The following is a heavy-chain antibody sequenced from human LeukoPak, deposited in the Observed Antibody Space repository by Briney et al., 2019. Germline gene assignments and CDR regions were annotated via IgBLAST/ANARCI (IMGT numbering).Heavy chain of an antibody. CDR1: EFSFSSYW. D-gene: IGHD2-2*03. CDR3: AMDINGDLFHV. V-gene: IGHV3-74*01. Sequence: PGGSLRLSCAGSEFSFSSYWMHWVRQPPEKGLEWVFSIKSDGSATAYADSVKGRFSMSTDSAKYTASLHMKSLRVEDTAMYYCAMDINGDLFHVWGQGTPVTVSS. J-gene: IGHJ4*02. CDR2: IKSDGSAT.